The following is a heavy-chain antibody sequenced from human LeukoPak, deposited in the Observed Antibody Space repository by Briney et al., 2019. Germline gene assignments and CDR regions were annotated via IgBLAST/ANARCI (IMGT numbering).Heavy chain of an antibody. CDR3: ARDKAPSGSGLDY. J-gene: IGHJ4*02. CDR1: GFTFSSYW. Sequence: GGSLRLSCAASGFTFSSYWMSWVRQAPGKGLEWVANIKQDGSEKYYVDSVKGRFTISRDNAKNSLYLQMNSLRAEDTAVYYCARDKAPSGSGLDYWGQGTLVTVSS. V-gene: IGHV3-7*01. CDR2: IKQDGSEK. D-gene: IGHD5-12*01.